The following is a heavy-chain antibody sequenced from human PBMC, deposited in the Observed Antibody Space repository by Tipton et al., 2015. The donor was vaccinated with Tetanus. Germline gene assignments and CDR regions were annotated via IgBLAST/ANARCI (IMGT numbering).Heavy chain of an antibody. CDR3: ARAPNRLSRAYDY. V-gene: IGHV1-69*01. CDR1: GGTFTNYA. J-gene: IGHJ4*02. D-gene: IGHD1-14*01. CDR2: ITPIFGTT. Sequence: QLVQSGAEAKKPGSSVKVSCKGSGGTFTNYALSWVRQAPGQGLEWGGGITPIFGTTNSAPKFQGRVTITADESTNPAYMELSSLTSEGTALYYCARAPNRLSRAYDYWGQGAQIPV.